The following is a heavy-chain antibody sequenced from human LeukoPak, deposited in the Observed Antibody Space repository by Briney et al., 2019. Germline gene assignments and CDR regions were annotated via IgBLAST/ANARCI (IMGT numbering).Heavy chain of an antibody. CDR3: ASSITMVRGVDY. J-gene: IGHJ4*02. D-gene: IGHD3-10*01. Sequence: GGSLRLSCAASGFTFSSYAMSWVRQAPGKGLEWVSAISGSGGSTYYADSVKGRFTISRDNSKNTLYLQMNSLRAEDTAVYYCASSITMVRGVDYWGQGTLVTVPS. V-gene: IGHV3-23*01. CDR2: ISGSGGST. CDR1: GFTFSSYA.